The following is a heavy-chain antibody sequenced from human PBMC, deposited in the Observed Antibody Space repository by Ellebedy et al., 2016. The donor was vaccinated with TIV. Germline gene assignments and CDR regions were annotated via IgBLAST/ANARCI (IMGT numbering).Heavy chain of an antibody. CDR1: GFAFSSYA. Sequence: GESLKISCAASGFAFSSYAMHWVRQAPGKGLEWVAVVSHDGGNKYYGDSVKGRFTISRDSSKNTLYVQMNSLRAEDTAVCYCARGAAGRGYFDYWGQGTQVTVSA. CDR2: VSHDGGNK. J-gene: IGHJ4*02. V-gene: IGHV3-30*01. D-gene: IGHD6-13*01. CDR3: ARGAAGRGYFDY.